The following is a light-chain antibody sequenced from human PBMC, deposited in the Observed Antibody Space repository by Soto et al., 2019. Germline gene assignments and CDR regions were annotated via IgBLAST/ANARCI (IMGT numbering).Light chain of an antibody. CDR3: SSYTTINTLV. Sequence: QSALTQPASVSGSPGQSITISCTGTSSDVGGYNYVSWYQQHPDKAPKLMIYEVSNRPSGVSNRFSGSKSGNTASLTISGLQAEDEADYYCSSYTTINTLVFGGGTKLTVL. CDR2: EVS. V-gene: IGLV2-14*01. J-gene: IGLJ2*01. CDR1: SSDVGGYNY.